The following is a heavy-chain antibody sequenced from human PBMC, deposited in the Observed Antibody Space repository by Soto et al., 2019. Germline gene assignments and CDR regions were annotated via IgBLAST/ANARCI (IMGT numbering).Heavy chain of an antibody. CDR3: AAADSTAYHGG. CDR1: GFTLTIAS. V-gene: IGHV1-58*01. D-gene: IGHD3-22*01. Sequence: SVXVSFKASGFTLTIASLQFGRRARVQRLEWIGWITVGTGNTNYAQKFQERVTTTRDMSTSTAYMELSNLGSEDTAVYYCAAADSTAYHGGCGQGTQLTVS. CDR2: ITVGTGNT. J-gene: IGHJ4*02.